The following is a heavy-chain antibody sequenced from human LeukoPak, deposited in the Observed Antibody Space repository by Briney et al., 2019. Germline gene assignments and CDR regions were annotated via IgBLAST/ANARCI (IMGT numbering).Heavy chain of an antibody. D-gene: IGHD3-22*01. CDR2: IIPIFGTA. V-gene: IGHV1-69*06. Sequence: SVKVSCKASGGTFSSYAISWVRQAPGQGLEWMGGIIPIFGTANYAQKFQGRVTITADKSTSTAYMELSNLRSEDTAVYYCARDPVHYYDSSGYWRYWGQGTLVTVSS. J-gene: IGHJ4*02. CDR3: ARDPVHYYDSSGYWRY. CDR1: GGTFSSYA.